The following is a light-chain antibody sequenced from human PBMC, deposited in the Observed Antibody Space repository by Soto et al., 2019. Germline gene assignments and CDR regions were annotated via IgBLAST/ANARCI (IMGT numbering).Light chain of an antibody. CDR3: QQYNSYLYT. CDR1: QSISSW. CDR2: DAS. J-gene: IGKJ2*01. V-gene: IGKV1-5*01. Sequence: DIQMTQSPSTLSASVGDRVTITCRASQSISSWLAWYQQKPGKAPKLLIYDASSVESGVPSRFSGSGSGTEFPLTISSLQPDDFATYYCQQYNSYLYTFGQGTKLEIK.